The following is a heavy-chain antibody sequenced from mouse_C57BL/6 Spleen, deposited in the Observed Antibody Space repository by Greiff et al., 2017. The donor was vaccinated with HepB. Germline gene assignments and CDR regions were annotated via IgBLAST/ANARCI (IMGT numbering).Heavy chain of an antibody. D-gene: IGHD2-1*01. J-gene: IGHJ4*01. CDR3: ARRGNYPYYAMDY. V-gene: IGHV5-4*03. CDR1: GFTFSSYA. CDR2: ISDGGSYT. Sequence: EVKLVESGGGLVKPGGSLKLSCAASGFTFSSYAMSWVRQTPEKRLEWVATISDGGSYTYYPDNVKGRFTISRDNAKNNLYLQMSHLKSEDTAMYYCARRGNYPYYAMDYWGQGTSVTVSS.